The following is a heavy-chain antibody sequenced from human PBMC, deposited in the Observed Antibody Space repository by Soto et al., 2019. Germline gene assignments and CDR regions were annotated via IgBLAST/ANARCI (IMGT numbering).Heavy chain of an antibody. J-gene: IGHJ6*02. CDR3: AKEGAARAVAVYYGMDV. Sequence: PGGSLRLSCAASGFTFSSYAMSWVRQAPGKGLEWVSAISGSGGSTYYADSVKGRFTISRDNSKNTLYLQMSSLRAEDTAVYYCAKEGAARAVAVYYGMDVWGQGTTVTVSS. V-gene: IGHV3-23*01. CDR1: GFTFSSYA. CDR2: ISGSGGST. D-gene: IGHD6-6*01.